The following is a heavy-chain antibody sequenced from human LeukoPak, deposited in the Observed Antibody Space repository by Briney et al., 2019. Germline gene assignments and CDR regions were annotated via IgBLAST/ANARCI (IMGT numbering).Heavy chain of an antibody. D-gene: IGHD6-19*01. V-gene: IGHV4-59*01. J-gene: IGHJ4*02. CDR2: IYYSGST. CDR3: ARGIAVAVD. CDR1: GGSISSYY. Sequence: SETLSLTCTVSGGSISSYYWSWIRQPPGKGLEWIGYIYYSGSTNYNPSLKSRVTISVDTSKNQFSLKLSSVTTADTAVYYCARGIAVAVDWGQGTLVTVSS.